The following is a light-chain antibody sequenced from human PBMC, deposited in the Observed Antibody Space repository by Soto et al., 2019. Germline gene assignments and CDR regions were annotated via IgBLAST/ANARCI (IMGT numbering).Light chain of an antibody. V-gene: IGKV1-5*01. Sequence: PTTQSPSTLSASVGDTVTIACGASQSISSWLAWYQQKPGKAPKLLIYDASSLESGVPSRFSGSGSGTEFTLTISSLQPDDFATYYCQQYNSYPLTFGGGRKVDI. CDR1: QSISSW. CDR3: QQYNSYPLT. J-gene: IGKJ4*01. CDR2: DAS.